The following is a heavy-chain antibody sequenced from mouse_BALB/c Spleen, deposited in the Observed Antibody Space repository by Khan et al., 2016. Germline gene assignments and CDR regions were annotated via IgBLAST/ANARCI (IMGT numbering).Heavy chain of an antibody. CDR1: GYSFTRYW. CDR2: IHPSDSVS. V-gene: IGHV1-61*01. Sequence: QVQLQQSGTELVRPGASVKLSCKASGYSFTRYWMNWVKQRPGQGLEWIGMIHPSDSVSRLNQKFKDKATLTVDNSSSIAYMQLSSPTSEDSAVDYCARSAYGNHPYYAMDYWGQGTSVTVSS. CDR3: ARSAYGNHPYYAMDY. J-gene: IGHJ4*01. D-gene: IGHD2-1*01.